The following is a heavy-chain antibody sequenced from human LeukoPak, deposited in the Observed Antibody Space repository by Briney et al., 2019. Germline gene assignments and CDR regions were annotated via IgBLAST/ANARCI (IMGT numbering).Heavy chain of an antibody. V-gene: IGHV3-30*04. CDR3: ARDGHYGSGAMGYFDN. J-gene: IGHJ4*02. CDR1: GFTFDKYA. D-gene: IGHD3-10*01. CDR2: TSANGSNK. Sequence: PGGPLRLSCTASGFTFDKYAMEWVRQAPGKGLEWVAVTSANGSNKYYGASVRGRFTSSRDNSKNTIYMQMNDVRPEDTAIYYCARDGHYGSGAMGYFDNWGQGTLVTVSS.